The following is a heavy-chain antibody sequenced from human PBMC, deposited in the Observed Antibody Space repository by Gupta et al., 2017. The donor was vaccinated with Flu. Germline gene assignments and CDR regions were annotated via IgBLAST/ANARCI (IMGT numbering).Heavy chain of an antibody. D-gene: IGHD4-17*01. J-gene: IGHJ4*02. CDR2: SRSRSNGGTT. Sequence: TVRWVRQARGKGLECVGCSRSRSNGGTTEYAASVEGRFTISRDDSTGITYMHMNSLKIEDTAVYYCTRDPWGSVTGSFDYWGQGTLVTVSS. CDR3: TRDPWGSVTGSFDY. CDR1: T. V-gene: IGHV3-49*02.